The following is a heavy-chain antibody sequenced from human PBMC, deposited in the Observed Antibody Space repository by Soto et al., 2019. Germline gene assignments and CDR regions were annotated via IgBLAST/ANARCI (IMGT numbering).Heavy chain of an antibody. CDR2: ISYSGST. Sequence: SETLSLTCTVSGGSISSYYWSWIRQPPGRGLEWIGYISYSGSTNYNPSLKSRVTISVDTSKNQFSLKLSSVTAADTAVYYCARATPVFYYSSSWSLDYWGQGTLVTVSS. V-gene: IGHV4-59*01. CDR3: ARATPVFYYSSSWSLDY. D-gene: IGHD6-13*01. CDR1: GGSISSYY. J-gene: IGHJ4*02.